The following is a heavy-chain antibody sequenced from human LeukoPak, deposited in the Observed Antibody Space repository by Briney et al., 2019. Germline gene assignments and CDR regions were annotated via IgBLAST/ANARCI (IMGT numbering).Heavy chain of an antibody. CDR2: IYYSGST. V-gene: IGHV4-61*05. CDR3: ARGLGDFWSGYFVDY. Sequence: SETLSLTCTVSGGSISSSSYYWGWIRQPPGRGLEWIGYIYYSGSTNYNPSLKSRVTISVDTSKNQFSLKLSSVTAADTAVYYCARGLGDFWSGYFVDYWGQGTLVTVSS. CDR1: GGSISSSSYY. D-gene: IGHD3-3*01. J-gene: IGHJ4*02.